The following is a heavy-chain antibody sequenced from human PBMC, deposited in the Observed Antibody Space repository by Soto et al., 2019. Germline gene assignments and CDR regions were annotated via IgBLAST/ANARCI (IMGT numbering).Heavy chain of an antibody. Sequence: QVQLVQSGAEVKKPGASVKVSCKASGYIFTSHGISWVRQAPGQGLEWMGRISTYNGNTKYAQKLQGIVTMTTDTAASIAYMELRSLRSDDTAVYYCARDNGHGLVSDWGEGTLVTVSS. CDR3: ARDNGHGLVSD. CDR1: GYIFTSHG. V-gene: IGHV1-18*01. D-gene: IGHD6-6*01. CDR2: ISTYNGNT. J-gene: IGHJ1*01.